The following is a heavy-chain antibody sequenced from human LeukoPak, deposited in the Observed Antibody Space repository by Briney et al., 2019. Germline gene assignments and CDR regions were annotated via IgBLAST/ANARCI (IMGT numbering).Heavy chain of an antibody. V-gene: IGHV1-69-2*01. J-gene: IGHJ6*03. Sequence: ASVKVSCKVSGYTFTDYYMHWVRQAPGKGVEGMGLVNTEDGETIYAEKFQGRVTITADGSTETVYMEMSRLRYEDTAVYYCARGVRYYYYYMDVWGKGTTVTVSS. CDR2: VNTEDGET. CDR3: ARGVRYYYYYMDV. CDR1: GYTFTDYY.